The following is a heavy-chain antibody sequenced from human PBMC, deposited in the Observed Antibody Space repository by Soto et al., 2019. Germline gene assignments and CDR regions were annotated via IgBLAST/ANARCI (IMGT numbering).Heavy chain of an antibody. CDR2: ISGSGGST. CDR3: AKGPTDYGEYGYYYYYMDV. D-gene: IGHD4-17*01. V-gene: IGHV3-23*01. CDR1: GFTFSSYA. J-gene: IGHJ6*03. Sequence: PGGSLRLSCAASGFTFSSYAMSWVRQAPGKGLEWVSAISGSGGSTYYADSVKGRFTISRDNSKNTLYLQMNSLRAEDTAVYYCAKGPTDYGEYGYYYYYMDVWGKGTTVTVSS.